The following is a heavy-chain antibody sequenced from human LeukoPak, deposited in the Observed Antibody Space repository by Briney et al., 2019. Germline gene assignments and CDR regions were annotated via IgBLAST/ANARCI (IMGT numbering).Heavy chain of an antibody. CDR2: ISGSGGST. Sequence: GGSLRLSCAASGFTFSSYAMSWVRQAPGKGLEWVSAISGSGGSTYYADSVKGRFTISRDNSKNTLYLQMNSLRAEDTAVYYCAKDRAPDSSGWYDWFDPWGQGTLITVSS. CDR1: GFTFSSYA. CDR3: AKDRAPDSSGWYDWFDP. V-gene: IGHV3-23*01. J-gene: IGHJ5*02. D-gene: IGHD6-19*01.